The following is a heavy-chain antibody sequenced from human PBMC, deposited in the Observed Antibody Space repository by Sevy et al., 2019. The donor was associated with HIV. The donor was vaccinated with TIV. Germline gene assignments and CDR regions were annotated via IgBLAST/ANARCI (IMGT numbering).Heavy chain of an antibody. J-gene: IGHJ4*02. D-gene: IGHD3-3*01. Sequence: GGSLRLSCAASGFIFNSYAMSWVRQAPGKGLEWVSTISGHGGSTYYVDSVKGRFTISRDNSKNTLDLQMNSLRAEDTAVYYCAGGFWSGFDYWGQGSLVTVSS. CDR2: ISGHGGST. V-gene: IGHV3-23*01. CDR3: AGGFWSGFDY. CDR1: GFIFNSYA.